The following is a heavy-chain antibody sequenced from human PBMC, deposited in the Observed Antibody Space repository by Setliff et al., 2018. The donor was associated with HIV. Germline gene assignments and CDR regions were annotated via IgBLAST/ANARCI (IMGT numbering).Heavy chain of an antibody. CDR2: INHSGST. V-gene: IGHV4-34*01. D-gene: IGHD1-1*01. CDR3: AQEERDAYNYWFDP. CDR1: GGSFRGYY. Sequence: SETLSLTCAVYGGSFRGYYWSWIRQPPGKGLEWIGEINHSGSTNYNPSLKSRVTISVDTSKSQFSLKLSSVTAADTAVYYCAQEERDAYNYWFDPWGQGTLVTVSS. J-gene: IGHJ5*02.